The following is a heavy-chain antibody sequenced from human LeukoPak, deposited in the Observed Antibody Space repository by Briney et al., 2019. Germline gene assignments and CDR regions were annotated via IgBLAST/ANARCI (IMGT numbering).Heavy chain of an antibody. V-gene: IGHV1-2*02. Sequence: ASVKVSCKASGYIFTGYFMHWVRQAPGQGLEWMGWINPNSGDTDYAQKLQGRVTMTTDTSISTAYMELNRLRSDDTAVYYCARDLDFRPILSGWAGPYWGQGTLVTVSS. CDR2: INPNSGDT. J-gene: IGHJ4*02. CDR1: GYIFTGYF. CDR3: ARDLDFRPILSGWAGPY. D-gene: IGHD2-8*02.